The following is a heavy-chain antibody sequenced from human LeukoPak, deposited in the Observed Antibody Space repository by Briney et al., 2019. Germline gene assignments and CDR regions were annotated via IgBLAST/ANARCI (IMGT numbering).Heavy chain of an antibody. Sequence: QTLSLTCALSGDSLSSNSAAWNWPRHSPSRGLEGLGSTFYRSKWYNSSGASVKSRKTITPDPSKNRLCLQLNSITPEDTAVYYCARAGRGYSAGCYYYYMDVWGKGNTVTVSS. CDR3: ARAGRGYSAGCYYYYMDV. V-gene: IGHV6-1*01. J-gene: IGHJ6*03. CDR1: GDSLSSNSAA. D-gene: IGHD5-12*01. CDR2: TFYRSKWYN.